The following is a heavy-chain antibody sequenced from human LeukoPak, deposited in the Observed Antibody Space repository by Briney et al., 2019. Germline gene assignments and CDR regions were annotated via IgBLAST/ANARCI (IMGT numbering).Heavy chain of an antibody. J-gene: IGHJ4*02. CDR3: ATLAIMVRGVIPRGSADY. CDR2: IYTSGSP. Sequence: WETLSLTCTVSGGPISIYYWSWMRHPAEKGVEGIGRIYTSGSPNYNRSLKSRVTISVDTSTTQFSLKLSSVTAAATAVYYCATLAIMVRGVIPRGSADYWGQGTLVTVSS. D-gene: IGHD3-10*01. V-gene: IGHV4-4*07. CDR1: GGPISIYY.